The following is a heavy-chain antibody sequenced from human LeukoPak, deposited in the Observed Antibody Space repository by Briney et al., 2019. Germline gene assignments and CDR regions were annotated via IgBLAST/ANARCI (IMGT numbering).Heavy chain of an antibody. CDR2: LYRGGST. V-gene: IGHV3-53*01. J-gene: IGHJ4*02. Sequence: GGSLRLSCAASGFTVSSNYMNWVRQAPGKGLEWVSVLYRGGSTYYAVSVKGRFTISRDTSKNTVYLQMNSLRAEDTAVYYCARGGARQQLVENYFGHWGQGTLVTVSS. CDR3: ARGGARQQLVENYFGH. D-gene: IGHD6-13*01. CDR1: GFTVSSNY.